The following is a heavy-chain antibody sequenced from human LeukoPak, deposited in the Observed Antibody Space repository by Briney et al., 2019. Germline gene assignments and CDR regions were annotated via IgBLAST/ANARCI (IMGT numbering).Heavy chain of an antibody. Sequence: KAGGSLRLSCGAHLLPFRSYSMNWVRQAPGKGLEWVSSISSSSSYIYYADSVRGRFTISRDNAKNSLYLQMNSMRADDTAVYYCAGVVLNGYYLDYRGQGTLVTVSS. CDR2: ISSSSSYI. D-gene: IGHD3-9*01. CDR1: LLPFRSYS. J-gene: IGHJ4*02. V-gene: IGHV3-21*01. CDR3: AGVVLNGYYLDY.